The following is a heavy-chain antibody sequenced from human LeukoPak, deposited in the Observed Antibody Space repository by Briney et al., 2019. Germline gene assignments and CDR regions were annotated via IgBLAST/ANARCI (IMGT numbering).Heavy chain of an antibody. D-gene: IGHD3-22*01. CDR2: INSRGSTT. J-gene: IGHJ4*02. V-gene: IGHV3-48*03. CDR3: AREDDYDSSGYPD. Sequence: GGSLRLSCAASGFTFSSYEMNWVRQAPGKGLEWVSYINSRGSTTCYVDSVKGRFTISRDNAKNSLFLQMNSLRDEDTAVYYCAREDDYDSSGYPDWGQGTLVTVSS. CDR1: GFTFSSYE.